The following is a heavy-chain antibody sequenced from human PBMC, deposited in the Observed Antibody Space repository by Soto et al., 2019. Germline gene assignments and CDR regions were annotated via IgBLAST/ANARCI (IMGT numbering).Heavy chain of an antibody. V-gene: IGHV4-61*01. Sequence: SETLSLTCTVSGGSVSSGSYYWSWIRQPPGKGLEWIGYIYYSGSTNYNPSLKSRVTISVDTSKNQFSLKLSSVTAADTAVYYCARGWRYSSTLAVGMDVWGQGTTVTVS. CDR2: IYYSGST. D-gene: IGHD6-13*01. J-gene: IGHJ6*02. CDR3: ARGWRYSSTLAVGMDV. CDR1: GGSVSSGSYY.